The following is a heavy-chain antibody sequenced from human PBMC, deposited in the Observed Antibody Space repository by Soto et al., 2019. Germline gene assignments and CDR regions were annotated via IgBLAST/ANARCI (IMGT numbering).Heavy chain of an antibody. CDR2: IDTSGTKI. D-gene: IGHD3-3*01. V-gene: IGHV3-48*02. J-gene: IGHJ4*02. Sequence: GGSLRLSCAASGFTFSGYSMNWVRQAPGKGLEWISYIDTSGTKIYYADSVKGRFTITRDNAKNSLYLEMNSLRDEDTAVYYCASHYDMWSGYLSPVDYWGQGTLVTVSS. CDR3: ASHYDMWSGYLSPVDY. CDR1: GFTFSGYS.